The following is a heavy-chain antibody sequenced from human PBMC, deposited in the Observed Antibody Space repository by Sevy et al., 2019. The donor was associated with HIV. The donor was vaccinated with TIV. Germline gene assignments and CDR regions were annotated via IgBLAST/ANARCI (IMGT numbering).Heavy chain of an antibody. CDR2: IKQDESEK. D-gene: IGHD3-22*01. CDR1: GFSFSSYW. CDR3: ARGNSGSFDY. Sequence: GGSLRLSCAASGFSFSSYWMHWVRQAPGKGLEWVANIKQDESEKYYVASVKGRFTISRDNAKNSVYLQMNSLRPEDTAIYYCARGNSGSFDYWGQGTLGTV. V-gene: IGHV3-7*04. J-gene: IGHJ4*02.